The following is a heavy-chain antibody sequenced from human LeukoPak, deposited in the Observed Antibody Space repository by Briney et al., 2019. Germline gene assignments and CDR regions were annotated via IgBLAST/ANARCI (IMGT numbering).Heavy chain of an antibody. D-gene: IGHD2-2*01. V-gene: IGHV4-30-4*08. J-gene: IGHJ6*03. Sequence: PSQTLCLTCTVSGGSISSGDYYWSWIRQPPGKGLEWIGYIYYSGSTYYNPSLKSRVTISVDTSKNQFSLKLSSVTAADTAVYYCARVSGCSSTSCHLPQHQYYYYHMDVWGKGTTVTVSS. CDR3: ARVSGCSSTSCHLPQHQYYYYHMDV. CDR2: IYYSGST. CDR1: GGSISSGDYY.